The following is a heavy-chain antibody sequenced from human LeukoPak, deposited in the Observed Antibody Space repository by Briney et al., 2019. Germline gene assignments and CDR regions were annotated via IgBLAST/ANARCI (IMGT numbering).Heavy chain of an antibody. Sequence: GSLRLSCADSGFTFSRSWMTWVRQAPGKGLEWVANIKEDGSAQNYVDSVKGRFTISRDNAKNSLYLLMNSLRAEDTAVYYCASHYYDSSDYYYFAFDIWGQGTMVTVSS. J-gene: IGHJ3*02. CDR2: IKEDGSAQ. CDR1: GFTFSRSW. CDR3: ASHYYDSSDYYYFAFDI. V-gene: IGHV3-7*05. D-gene: IGHD3-22*01.